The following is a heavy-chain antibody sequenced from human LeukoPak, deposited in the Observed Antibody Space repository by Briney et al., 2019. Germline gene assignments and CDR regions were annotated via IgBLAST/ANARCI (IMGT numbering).Heavy chain of an antibody. D-gene: IGHD4-17*01. Sequence: GGSLRLSCAASGFTFSSYGMNWVRQAPGKGLEWVAVISYDGGNKYYADSVKGRFTISRDNSKNTLYLQMNSLRAEDAAVYYCASTPPVTTTAEYWGQGTLVTVSS. CDR1: GFTFSSYG. CDR3: ASTPPVTTTAEY. V-gene: IGHV3-30*03. J-gene: IGHJ4*02. CDR2: ISYDGGNK.